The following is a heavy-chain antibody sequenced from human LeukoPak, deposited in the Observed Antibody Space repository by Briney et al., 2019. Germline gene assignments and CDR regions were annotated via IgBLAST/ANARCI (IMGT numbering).Heavy chain of an antibody. D-gene: IGHD1-7*01. J-gene: IGHJ5*02. CDR3: ARDLLELNWFDP. CDR1: GFTFSSYS. Sequence: GGSLRLSCAASGFTFSSYSMNWVRQAPGKGLEWVSSISSSSSYIYYADSVKGRFTISRDNAKNSLYLQMNSLRAEVTAVYYCARDLLELNWFDPWGQGTLVTVSS. CDR2: ISSSSSYI. V-gene: IGHV3-21*01.